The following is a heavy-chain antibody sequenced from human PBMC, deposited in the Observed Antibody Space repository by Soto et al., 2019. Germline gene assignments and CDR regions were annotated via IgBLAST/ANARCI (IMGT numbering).Heavy chain of an antibody. Sequence: GGSLRLSCAASGFTFSSYGMHWVRQAPGKGLEWVAVISYDGSNKYYADSVKGRFTISRDNSKNTLYLQMNSLRAEDTAVYYCAKDXYYDSSGLSRGPYYFDYWGQGTLVTVSS. CDR1: GFTFSSYG. V-gene: IGHV3-30*18. CDR3: AKDXYYDSSGLSRGPYYFDY. D-gene: IGHD3-22*01. J-gene: IGHJ4*02. CDR2: ISYDGSNK.